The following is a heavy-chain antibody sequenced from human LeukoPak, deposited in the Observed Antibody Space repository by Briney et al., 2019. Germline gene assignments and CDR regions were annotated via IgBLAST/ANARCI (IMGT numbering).Heavy chain of an antibody. J-gene: IGHJ6*02. V-gene: IGHV4-38-2*02. D-gene: IGHD3-10*01. CDR1: DDSISDYY. Sequence: PSETLSLTCTVSDDSISDYYRGWIRQPPGKGLEWIGSIYHSGSTYYNPSLKSRVTISVDTSKNQFSLKLSSVTAADTAVYYCARDRVVRGVIGVWGQGTTVTVSS. CDR3: ARDRVVRGVIGV. CDR2: IYHSGST.